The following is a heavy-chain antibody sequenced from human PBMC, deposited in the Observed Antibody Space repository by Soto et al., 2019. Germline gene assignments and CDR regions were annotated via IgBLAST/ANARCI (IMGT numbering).Heavy chain of an antibody. CDR2: IFPNVGTA. J-gene: IGHJ4*02. Sequence: QVHREQSGAEIKKPGTSVKVSCKASGGSFSTNEIDWVLQAPGQGRAWMRRIFPNVGTADYAQKFQGRLTIIADESTATVCMELSRLSPADTAVYFCARARYSSRWGTFDSWGQGTQVAVSS. CDR1: GGSFSTNE. D-gene: IGHD6-19*01. V-gene: IGHV1-69*01. CDR3: ARARYSSRWGTFDS.